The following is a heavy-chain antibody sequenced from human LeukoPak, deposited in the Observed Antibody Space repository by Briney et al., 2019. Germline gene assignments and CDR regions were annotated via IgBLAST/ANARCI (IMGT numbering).Heavy chain of an antibody. J-gene: IGHJ4*02. CDR3: TRGAPVGSSRKFDY. D-gene: IGHD1-26*01. CDR1: GDSLSSNSAA. V-gene: IGHV6-1*01. CDR2: TYYRSKWCN. Sequence: QTLALPRDISGDSLSSNSAAWNSITQSPLRGVEWLGRTYYRSKWCNAYAVSANSRISRHAHPSNNQSFLQLNSVTPDDTAVYYCTRGAPVGSSRKFDYWGQGTLVTVSS.